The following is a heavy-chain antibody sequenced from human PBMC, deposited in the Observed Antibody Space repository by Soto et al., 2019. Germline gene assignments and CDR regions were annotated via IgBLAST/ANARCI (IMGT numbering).Heavy chain of an antibody. J-gene: IGHJ6*02. V-gene: IGHV3-23*01. D-gene: IGHD3-3*01. CDR3: AKDRTVYYDFWSGPPSLDV. Sequence: PGGSLRLSCAASVFTFMTYAMNWVRQAPGKGLEWVSGISGTGGGTYYAGSVKGRFTISRDNSKNTLYLQMNSLRAEDTAVYYCAKDRTVYYDFWSGPPSLDVWGQGTTVTVSS. CDR1: VFTFMTYA. CDR2: ISGTGGGT.